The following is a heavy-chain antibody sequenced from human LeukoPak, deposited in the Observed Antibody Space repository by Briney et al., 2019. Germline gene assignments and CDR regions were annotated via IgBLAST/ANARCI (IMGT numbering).Heavy chain of an antibody. CDR3: AREAAAGDDAFDI. J-gene: IGHJ3*02. Sequence: PAASVKVSCKASGYTFTSYGISWVRQAPGQGLEGMGWISAYNGNTNYAQKLQGRVTMTTDTSTSTAYMELRSLRSDDTAVYYCAREAAAGDDAFDIWGQGTMVTVSS. CDR2: ISAYNGNT. CDR1: GYTFTSYG. V-gene: IGHV1-18*01. D-gene: IGHD6-13*01.